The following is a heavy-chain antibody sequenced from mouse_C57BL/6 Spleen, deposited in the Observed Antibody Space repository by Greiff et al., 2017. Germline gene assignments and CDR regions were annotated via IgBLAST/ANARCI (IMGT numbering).Heavy chain of an antibody. D-gene: IGHD2-4*01. J-gene: IGHJ2*01. V-gene: IGHV5-6*01. CDR2: ISSGGSYT. CDR3: ARQHDYGHFDY. CDR1: GFTFSSYG. Sequence: EVHLVESGGDLVKPGGSLKLSCAASGFTFSSYGMSWVRQTPDKRLEWVATISSGGSYTYYPDSVKGRFTISRDNAKNTLYLQMSSLKSEDTAMYYCARQHDYGHFDYWGQGTTLTVSS.